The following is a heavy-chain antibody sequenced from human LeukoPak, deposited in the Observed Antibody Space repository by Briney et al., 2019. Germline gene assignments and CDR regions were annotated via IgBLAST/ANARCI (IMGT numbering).Heavy chain of an antibody. CDR3: ARDAVLKRYYYYYYIDV. D-gene: IGHD6-25*01. V-gene: IGHV3-30*04. Sequence: GGSLRLSCAASGFSFSNYAMHWVRQAPGKGLEWVAVMSYDGSKRLYADSVKGRFTISRDNSKNTLYLQMNSLRAEDTAVYYCARDAVLKRYYYYYYIDVWGKGTTVTVSS. CDR2: MSYDGSKR. CDR1: GFSFSNYA. J-gene: IGHJ6*03.